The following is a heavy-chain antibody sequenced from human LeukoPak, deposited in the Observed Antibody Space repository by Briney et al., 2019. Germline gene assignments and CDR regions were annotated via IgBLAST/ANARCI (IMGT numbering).Heavy chain of an antibody. CDR1: GFTFTSSA. CDR3: AASNIVVSGMDV. V-gene: IGHV1-58*01. J-gene: IGHJ6*02. D-gene: IGHD2-2*01. Sequence: ASVKVSCKASGFTFTSSAVQWVRQARGQRLEWIGWIVVGSGNTNYAQKFQERVTITRDMSTSTAYMELSSLRSEDTAVYYYAASNIVVSGMDVWGQGTTVTVSS. CDR2: IVVGSGNT.